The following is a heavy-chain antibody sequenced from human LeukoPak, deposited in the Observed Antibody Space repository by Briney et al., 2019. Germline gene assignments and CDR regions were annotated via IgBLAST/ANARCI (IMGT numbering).Heavy chain of an antibody. V-gene: IGHV1-24*01. D-gene: IGHD3-10*01. CDR2: FDPEDGET. Sequence: GASVKVSCKVSGYTLTELSMHWVRQAPGKGLEWMGGFDPEDGETIYAQKFQGRVTMTRNTSISTAYMELSSLRSEDTAVYYCARGGGRGAASNWFDPWGQGTLVTVSS. CDR3: ARGGGRGAASNWFDP. J-gene: IGHJ5*02. CDR1: GYTLTELS.